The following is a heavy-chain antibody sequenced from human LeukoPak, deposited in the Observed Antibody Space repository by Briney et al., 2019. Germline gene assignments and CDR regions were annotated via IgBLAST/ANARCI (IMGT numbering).Heavy chain of an antibody. CDR1: GDIFSSSSSA. CDR3: ARNLRPDFDY. J-gene: IGHJ4*02. CDR2: TYYRSKWHN. V-gene: IGHV6-1*01. Sequence: PSQTLSLTCAISGDIFSSSSSAWSWIRQSPSRGLEWLGRTYYRSKWHNDYAESVKSRITINPDTSKNEFSLQLNSVTPEDTAVYYCARNLRPDFDYWGQGTLVTVSS.